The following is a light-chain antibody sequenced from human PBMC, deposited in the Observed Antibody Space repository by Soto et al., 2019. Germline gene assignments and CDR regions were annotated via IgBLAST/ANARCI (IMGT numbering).Light chain of an antibody. CDR3: QHYNAFPLT. V-gene: IGKV3-15*01. CDR1: QSVSSN. CDR2: GAS. J-gene: IGKJ4*01. Sequence: EIVMTQSPATLSVSLGERATLSCRASQSVSSNLAWYQQKPGQAPRLLIFGASTRATGIPARFSGSGSGTEFTLTISSLRSEAFAVYHCQHYNAFPLTFGGRTKVELK.